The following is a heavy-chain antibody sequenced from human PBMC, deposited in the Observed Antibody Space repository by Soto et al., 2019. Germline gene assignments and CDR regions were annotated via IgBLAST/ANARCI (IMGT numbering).Heavy chain of an antibody. V-gene: IGHV3-30*18. CDR2: ISYDGSNK. D-gene: IGHD4-17*01. CDR1: GFTFSSYG. Sequence: QVQLVESGGGVVQPGRSLRLSCAASGFTFSSYGMHWVRQAPGKGLEWVAVISYDGSNKYYADSVKGRFTISRDNSKNTLYLQMNSLRAEDTAVYYCAKNYGDYPYDYLGQGTLVTVSS. J-gene: IGHJ4*02. CDR3: AKNYGDYPYDY.